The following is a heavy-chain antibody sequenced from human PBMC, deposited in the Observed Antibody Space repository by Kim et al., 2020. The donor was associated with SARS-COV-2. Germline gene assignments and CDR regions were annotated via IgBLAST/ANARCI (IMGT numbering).Heavy chain of an antibody. V-gene: IGHV1-46*01. CDR2: INPSAGST. CDR1: GYTFTSYY. CDR3: ARNVGSGLDY. D-gene: IGHD3-10*01. Sequence: ASVKVSCKASGYTFTSYYIHWVRQAPGQGLEWMGMINPSAGSTSYAQRFQGRVTMTRDTSTSTVYMELSSLKSEDTAIYYCARNVGSGLDYWGQGTLVTVSS. J-gene: IGHJ4*02.